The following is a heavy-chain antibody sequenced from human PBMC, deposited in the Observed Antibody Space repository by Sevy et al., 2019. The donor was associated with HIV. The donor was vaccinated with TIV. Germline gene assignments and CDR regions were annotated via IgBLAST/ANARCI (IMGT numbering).Heavy chain of an antibody. CDR3: AKNIWTGYYVPHGY. J-gene: IGHJ4*02. D-gene: IGHD3-9*01. CDR1: GFTFSSYA. V-gene: IGHV3-30-3*02. CDR2: ISYDGSNK. Sequence: GGSLRLSCAASGFTFSSYAMHWVRQAPGKGLECVAVISYDGSNKYYADSVKGRFTISRNNSQNTLFLQVNNVRADDTAVFYCAKNIWTGYYVPHGYWGQGTLVTVSS.